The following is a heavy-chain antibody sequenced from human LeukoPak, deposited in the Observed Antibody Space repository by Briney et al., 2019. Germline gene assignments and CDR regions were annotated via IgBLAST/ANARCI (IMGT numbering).Heavy chain of an antibody. CDR2: IYSDGTG. Sequence: PGGSLRLSCAASGLLVSSDYMSWVRQAPGKGLEWVSLIYSDGTGYYADSVKGRFTISRDNSKNTLYLQMNSLRAEDTAVYYCARRERLGYSYGRGTLDIWGQGTMVTVSS. V-gene: IGHV3-66*01. CDR3: ARRERLGYSYGRGTLDI. J-gene: IGHJ3*02. CDR1: GLLVSSDY. D-gene: IGHD5-18*01.